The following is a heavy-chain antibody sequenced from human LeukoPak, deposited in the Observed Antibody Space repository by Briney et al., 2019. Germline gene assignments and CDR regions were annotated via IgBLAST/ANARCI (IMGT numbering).Heavy chain of an antibody. Sequence: ASVKVSCKASGYTFTSYGISWVRQAPGQGLEWMGWISAYNDNTNYAQKLQGRVTMTTDTSTSTAYMELRSLRSDDTAVYYCARVMGRQQLGENDYWGQGTLVTVSS. V-gene: IGHV1-18*01. D-gene: IGHD6-13*01. CDR1: GYTFTSYG. CDR3: ARVMGRQQLGENDY. CDR2: ISAYNDNT. J-gene: IGHJ4*02.